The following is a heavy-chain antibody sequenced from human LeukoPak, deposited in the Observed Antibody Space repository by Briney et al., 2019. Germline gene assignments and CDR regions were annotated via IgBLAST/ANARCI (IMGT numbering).Heavy chain of an antibody. CDR1: GFTFSSYG. CDR2: ISYDGSNK. J-gene: IGHJ4*02. CDR3: AKDLPFDY. V-gene: IGHV3-30*18. Sequence: PGRSLRLSCAASGFTFSSYGMHWVRQAPGKGLEWVAVISYDGSNKYYADSVKGRFTISRDNSKNTLYLQMNSLRAEDTAVYYCAKDLPFDYWGQGTLVTVSS.